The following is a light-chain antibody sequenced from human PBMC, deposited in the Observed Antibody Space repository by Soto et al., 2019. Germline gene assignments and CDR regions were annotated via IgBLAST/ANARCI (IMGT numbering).Light chain of an antibody. V-gene: IGKV1-27*01. CDR1: QGIAPY. CDR2: ATS. J-gene: IGKJ4*01. Sequence: DVQMTQSPSSLSAFVGDRVTITCRASQGIAPYLAWFQQKPGKVPKLLIYATSTLQSGVPSRFSGSGSGTDFTITINSLQPEDVGTYYCQKNNSAPLTFGGGTKVEIK. CDR3: QKNNSAPLT.